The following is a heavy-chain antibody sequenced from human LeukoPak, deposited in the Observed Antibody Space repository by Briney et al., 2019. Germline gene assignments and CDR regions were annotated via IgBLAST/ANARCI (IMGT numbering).Heavy chain of an antibody. D-gene: IGHD3-10*01. CDR2: ISGSGGST. CDR1: GFTFSNYA. J-gene: IGHJ4*02. Sequence: SGGSLRLSCAASGFTFSNYAMSWVRQAPGKGLEWVSAISGSGGSTYYADSVKGRFTISRDYSKNTLYLQMNSLRAEDTAVYYCAKGRDYYGSGPTGYDYWGREPWSPSPQ. V-gene: IGHV3-23*01. CDR3: AKGRDYYGSGPTGYDY.